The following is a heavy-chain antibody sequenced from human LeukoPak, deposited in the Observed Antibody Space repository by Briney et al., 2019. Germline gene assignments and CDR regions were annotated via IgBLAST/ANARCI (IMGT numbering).Heavy chain of an antibody. CDR2: IYYSGST. Sequence: PSETLSLTCTVSGGSISSYYWSWIRQPPGKGLEWIGYIYYSGSTNYNPSLRSRVTISVDTSKNQFSLQLSSVTAADTAVYYCARGVGAALGYFQHWGQGTLVTVSS. J-gene: IGHJ1*01. V-gene: IGHV4-59*01. CDR1: GGSISSYY. CDR3: ARGVGAALGYFQH. D-gene: IGHD2-15*01.